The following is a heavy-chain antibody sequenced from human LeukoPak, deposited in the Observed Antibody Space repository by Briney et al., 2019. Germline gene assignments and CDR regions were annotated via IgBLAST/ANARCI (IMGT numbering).Heavy chain of an antibody. CDR2: IIPIFGTA. J-gene: IGHJ4*02. Sequence: SVKVSCKASGGTFNTYVISWVRQAPGQGLEWMGGIIPIFGTANYAQKFQGRVTITADKSTSTAYMELSSLRSEDTAVYYCAKPRDGYYKSYYFDYWGQGTLVTVSS. D-gene: IGHD5-24*01. CDR3: AKPRDGYYKSYYFDY. V-gene: IGHV1-69*06. CDR1: GGTFNTYV.